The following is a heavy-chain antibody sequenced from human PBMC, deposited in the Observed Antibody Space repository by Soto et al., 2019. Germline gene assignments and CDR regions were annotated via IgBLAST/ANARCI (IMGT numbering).Heavy chain of an antibody. J-gene: IGHJ4*02. Sequence: RRLSCAASGFTFSSYAMNWVRQAPGKGLEWVSAVSGDGGSTFYADSVKGRFTISRDNSKNTLYLQMNNVRAEDTAVYCCAKATLVVVVIHEFDYWGQGTLVTVSS. CDR3: AKATLVVVVIHEFDY. CDR1: GFTFSSYA. CDR2: VSGDGGST. V-gene: IGHV3-23*01. D-gene: IGHD3-22*01.